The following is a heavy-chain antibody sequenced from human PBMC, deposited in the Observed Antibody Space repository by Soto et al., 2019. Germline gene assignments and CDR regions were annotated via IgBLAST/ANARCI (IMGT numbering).Heavy chain of an antibody. CDR3: ARGGPRITDRFDY. CDR2: INPNSGDT. J-gene: IGHJ4*02. Sequence: QVQLVQCGAEVKKPGDSLRVSCRASTYTFTGYYIHWVRQAPGHGLEWMGWINPNSGDTSYAQKFQGRVSMTTDTSISTAYMELSSMTSDDTAMYYCARGGPRITDRFDYWGQGPLVTVSS. D-gene: IGHD3-16*01. CDR1: TYTFTGYY. V-gene: IGHV1-2*02.